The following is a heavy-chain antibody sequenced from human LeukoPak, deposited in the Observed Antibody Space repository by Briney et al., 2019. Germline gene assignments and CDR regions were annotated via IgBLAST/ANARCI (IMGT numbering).Heavy chain of an antibody. CDR1: GFTFSGYA. J-gene: IGHJ4*02. V-gene: IGHV3-23*01. D-gene: IGHD6-25*01. Sequence: GGSLSLSCVASGFTFSGYAMGWVRQAPGKGLEWVSSISASGGDTHSADSVKGRFTISRDNSKNTLYLQMNSLRAEDTAVYYCAKAFGKLPTRLYFDYWGQGTLVTVSS. CDR3: AKAFGKLPTRLYFDY. CDR2: ISASGGDT.